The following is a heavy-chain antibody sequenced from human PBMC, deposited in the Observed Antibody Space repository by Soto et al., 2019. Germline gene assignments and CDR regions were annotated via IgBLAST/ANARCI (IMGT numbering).Heavy chain of an antibody. CDR2: ISYDGSNK. Sequence: QVQLVESGGGVVQPGRSLILSCAASGFTFSSYAMHWVRQAPGKGLEWVAVISYDGSNKYYADSVKGRFTISRDNSKNTLYLQMNSLRAEDTAVYYCASPPPYCSSTSCYAGYWGQGTLVTVSS. J-gene: IGHJ4*02. CDR3: ASPPPYCSSTSCYAGY. CDR1: GFTFSSYA. V-gene: IGHV3-30-3*01. D-gene: IGHD2-2*01.